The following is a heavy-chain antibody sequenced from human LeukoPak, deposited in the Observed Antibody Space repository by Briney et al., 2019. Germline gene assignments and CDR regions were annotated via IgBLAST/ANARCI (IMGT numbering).Heavy chain of an antibody. CDR3: GGVSRGLFGVGTPDWYFDL. V-gene: IGHV4-31*03. Sequence: SETLSLTCIVSGGSISSGGYYWNWIRQHPGKGLEWIGYIYYSGSTYYNPSLKSRVTISVDTSKNQFSLKLTSVNAAATAVYYWGGVSRGLFGVGTPDWYFDLWGRGTLVTVSS. D-gene: IGHD3-3*01. CDR2: IYYSGST. CDR1: GGSISSGGYY. J-gene: IGHJ2*01.